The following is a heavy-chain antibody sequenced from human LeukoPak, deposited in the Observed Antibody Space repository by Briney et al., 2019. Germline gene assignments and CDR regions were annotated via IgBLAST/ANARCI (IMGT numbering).Heavy chain of an antibody. J-gene: IGHJ6*03. V-gene: IGHV4-59*01. CDR3: ARHGSGSYYYYYYMDV. CDR1: GGSISSYY. CDR2: IYYSGST. Sequence: SETLSLTCTVSGGSISSYYWSWIRQPPGKGLEWIGYIYYSGSTNYNPSLKSRVTISVDTSKNQFSLKLSSVTAADTAVYYCARHGSGSYYYYYYMDVWGKGTTVTVSS. D-gene: IGHD3-10*01.